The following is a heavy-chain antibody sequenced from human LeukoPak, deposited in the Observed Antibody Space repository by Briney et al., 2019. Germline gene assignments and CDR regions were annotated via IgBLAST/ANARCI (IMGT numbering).Heavy chain of an antibody. D-gene: IGHD3-22*01. CDR1: GGSISSYY. CDR3: ARWTYYYDSSGYSYWDFDH. CDR2: IYYSGST. Sequence: SETLSLTCTVSGGSISSYYWSWIRQPPGKGLEWIGYIYYSGSTNYNPSLKSRVTIAVDTSKNQFSLKLSSVTAADTAVYYCARWTYYYDSSGYSYWDFDHWGQGTLVTVSS. V-gene: IGHV4-59*01. J-gene: IGHJ4*02.